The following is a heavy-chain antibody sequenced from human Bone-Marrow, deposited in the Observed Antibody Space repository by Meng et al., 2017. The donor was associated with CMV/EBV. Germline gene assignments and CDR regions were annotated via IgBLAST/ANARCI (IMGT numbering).Heavy chain of an antibody. CDR1: GFTFSRYS. J-gene: IGHJ3*02. V-gene: IGHV3-30*03. CDR3: AREYSSSLGGAFDI. Sequence: GESLKISCAASGFTFSRYSMYWVRQAPGKGLEWVAVISYDGSNKYCADSVKGRFTISRDNSKNTLYLQMNSLRAEDTAVYYCAREYSSSLGGAFDIWGQGTMVTVSS. D-gene: IGHD6-6*01. CDR2: ISYDGSNK.